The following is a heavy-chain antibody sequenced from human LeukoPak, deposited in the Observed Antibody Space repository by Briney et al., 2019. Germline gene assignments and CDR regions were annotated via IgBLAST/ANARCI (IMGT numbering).Heavy chain of an antibody. Sequence: SETLSLTCAVYGGSFSGYYWSWIRQPPGKGLEWIGEINHSGSTNYNPSLKNRVTVSVDTSKNQFSLKLSSVTAADTAVYYCARHGYYYDSSGYYYGDAFDIWGQGTMVTVSS. CDR2: INHSGST. D-gene: IGHD3-22*01. J-gene: IGHJ3*02. CDR1: GGSFSGYY. V-gene: IGHV4-34*01. CDR3: ARHGYYYDSSGYYYGDAFDI.